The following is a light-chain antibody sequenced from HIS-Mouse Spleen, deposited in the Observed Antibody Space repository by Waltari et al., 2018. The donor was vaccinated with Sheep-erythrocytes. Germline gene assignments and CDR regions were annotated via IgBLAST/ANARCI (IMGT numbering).Light chain of an antibody. CDR2: QDS. Sequence: SYELTQPPSVSVSPGQTASITCSGAKLGDKYAWWYQQKPGQSPLLVIYQDSKRPSGIPERFSGSNSGNTATLTISGTQAMDEADYYCQAWDRSTAWVFGGGTKLTVL. CDR3: QAWDRSTAWV. J-gene: IGLJ3*02. CDR1: KLGDKY. V-gene: IGLV3-1*01.